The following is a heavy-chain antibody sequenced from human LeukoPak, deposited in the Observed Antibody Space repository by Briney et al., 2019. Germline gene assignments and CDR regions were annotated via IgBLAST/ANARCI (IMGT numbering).Heavy chain of an antibody. CDR2: ISSSGSV. V-gene: IGHV4-4*09. CDR1: RGSTSGSIRSYY. CDR3: ARIPLEYSGAYYFDY. D-gene: IGHD1-26*01. J-gene: IGHJ4*02. Sequence: SETLSLTCTVSRGSTSGSIRSYYWSWLRQPPGKGLEWIGYISSSGSVNDNPSLRSRVTISVDTSKNQFFLNLSSVSAADTAVYYCARIPLEYSGAYYFDYWGQGTLVTVSP.